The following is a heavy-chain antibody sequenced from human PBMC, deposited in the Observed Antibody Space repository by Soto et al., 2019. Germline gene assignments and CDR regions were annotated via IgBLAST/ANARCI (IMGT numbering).Heavy chain of an antibody. CDR3: TTPGGELTHRDY. Sequence: EVQLVESGGGLVQPGGSLRLSCAAPGMTFSNLRMHWVRQAPGKGLVWVSLISRDGSNTDYADSVKGRFTISRDNAKKTLYLQMNSLRADCTAVYYYTTPGGELTHRDYWGQGTLVTVSS. CDR2: ISRDGSNT. J-gene: IGHJ4*02. D-gene: IGHD1-26*01. CDR1: GMTFSNLR. V-gene: IGHV3-74*01.